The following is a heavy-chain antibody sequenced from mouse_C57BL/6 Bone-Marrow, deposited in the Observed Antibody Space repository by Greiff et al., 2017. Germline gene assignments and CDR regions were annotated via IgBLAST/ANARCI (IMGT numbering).Heavy chain of an antibody. J-gene: IGHJ4*01. V-gene: IGHV1-63*01. D-gene: IGHD2-12*01. CDR3: ARHHYNAMGY. Sequence: QVQLQQSGAELVRPGTSVKMSCKASGYTFTNYWIGWAKQRPGHGLEWIGDIYPGGGFTNYNEKFKGKATLTADKSSSTAYMQFSSLTSEDSAIYYCARHHYNAMGYWGQGTSVTVAS. CDR2: IYPGGGFT. CDR1: GYTFTNYW.